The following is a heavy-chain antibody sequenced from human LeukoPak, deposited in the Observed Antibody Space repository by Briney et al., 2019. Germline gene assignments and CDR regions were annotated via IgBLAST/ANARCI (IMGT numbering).Heavy chain of an antibody. CDR2: IYYSGST. Sequence: PSETLSLTCTVSGGSISSGDYYWSWIRQPPGKGLEWIGYIYYSGSTYYNPSLKSRVTISVDTSKNQFSLKLSSVTAADTAVYYCARDYDSSGCRHFDYWGQGTLVTVSS. V-gene: IGHV4-30-4*01. D-gene: IGHD3-22*01. CDR3: ARDYDSSGCRHFDY. J-gene: IGHJ4*02. CDR1: GGSISSGDYY.